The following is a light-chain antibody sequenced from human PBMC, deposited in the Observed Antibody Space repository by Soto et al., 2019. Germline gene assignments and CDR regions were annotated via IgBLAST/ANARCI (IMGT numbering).Light chain of an antibody. V-gene: IGLV1-47*01. CDR1: SSNIGSNS. Sequence: QPVLTQPPSASGTPGQRVTISCSGSSSNIGSNSVYWYQQLPGTAPKLLIYNSNQRPSGVPDRFSGSKSGTSASLAISGLRSEDEADYYCAAWDDSLSGFVVFGGGTKLTVL. CDR3: AAWDDSLSGFVV. J-gene: IGLJ2*01. CDR2: NSN.